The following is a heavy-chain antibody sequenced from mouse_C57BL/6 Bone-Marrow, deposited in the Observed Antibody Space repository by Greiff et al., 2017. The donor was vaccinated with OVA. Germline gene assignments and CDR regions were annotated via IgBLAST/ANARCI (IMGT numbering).Heavy chain of an antibody. CDR2: ISYDGSN. V-gene: IGHV3-6*01. CDR3: ARGTMVHYYAMDY. J-gene: IGHJ4*01. CDR1: GYSITSGYY. Sequence: VQLKESGPGLVKPSQSLSLTCSVTGYSITSGYYWNWIRQFPGNKLEWMGYISYDGSNNYNPSLKNRISITRDTSKNQFFLKLNSVTTEDTATYYCARGTMVHYYAMDYWGQGTSVTVSS. D-gene: IGHD1-1*02.